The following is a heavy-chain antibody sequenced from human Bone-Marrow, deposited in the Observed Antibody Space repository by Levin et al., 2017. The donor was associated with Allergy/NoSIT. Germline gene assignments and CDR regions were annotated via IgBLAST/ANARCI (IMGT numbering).Heavy chain of an antibody. CDR2: INAGNGNT. D-gene: IGHD3-16*01. V-gene: IGHV1-3*01. J-gene: IGHJ4*02. Sequence: ASVKVSCKASGYTFSSYAMNWVRQAPGQRLEWMGWINAGNGNTKYSQKFQGRVTITRDTSASTAYMELSSLRSEDTAVYYCTRGRGSYYFDYWGQGPLVTVSS. CDR3: TRGRGSYYFDY. CDR1: GYTFSSYA.